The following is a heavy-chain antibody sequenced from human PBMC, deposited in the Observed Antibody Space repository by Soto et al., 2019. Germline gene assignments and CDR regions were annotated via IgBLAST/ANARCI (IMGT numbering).Heavy chain of an antibody. V-gene: IGHV3-23*01. D-gene: IGHD4-4*01. Sequence: GGSLRLSCSASGFTFSDYAMTWVRQAPGKGLEWVSSIGGGGGPIYYADFVEGRFTISRDNSKNTLYLQMNSLRVEDTAVYYCAKYIAVTTPNFDYWGQGTLVTVSS. CDR3: AKYIAVTTPNFDY. CDR2: IGGGGGPI. CDR1: GFTFSDYA. J-gene: IGHJ4*02.